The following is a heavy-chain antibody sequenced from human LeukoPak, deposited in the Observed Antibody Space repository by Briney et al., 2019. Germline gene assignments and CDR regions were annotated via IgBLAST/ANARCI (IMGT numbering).Heavy chain of an antibody. CDR2: IKQDGSEK. Sequence: GGSLRLSCVASGVTLSNYAMSWARQAPGKGLEWVANIKQDGSEKYYVDSVKGRFTISRDNAKNSLYLQMNSLRAEDTAVYYCATLVATTRFDYWGQGTLATVSS. CDR3: ATLVATTRFDY. V-gene: IGHV3-7*01. D-gene: IGHD5-12*01. CDR1: GVTLSNYA. J-gene: IGHJ4*02.